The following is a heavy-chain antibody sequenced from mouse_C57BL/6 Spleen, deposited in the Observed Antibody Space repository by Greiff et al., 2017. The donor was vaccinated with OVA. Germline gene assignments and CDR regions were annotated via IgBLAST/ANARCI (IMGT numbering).Heavy chain of an antibody. CDR2: ISSGSSTI. Sequence: EVKLVESGGGLVKPGGSLKLSCAASGFTFSDYGMHWVRQAPEKGLEWVAYISSGSSTIYYADTVKGRFTISRDNAKNTLFLQMTSLRSEDTAMYYCARKYYSNYVDYYAMDYWGQGTSVTVSS. J-gene: IGHJ4*01. V-gene: IGHV5-17*01. CDR3: ARKYYSNYVDYYAMDY. D-gene: IGHD2-5*01. CDR1: GFTFSDYG.